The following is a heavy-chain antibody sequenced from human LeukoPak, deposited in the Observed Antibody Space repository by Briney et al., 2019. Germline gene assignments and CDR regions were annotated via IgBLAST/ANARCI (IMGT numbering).Heavy chain of an antibody. D-gene: IGHD4-17*01. J-gene: IGHJ4*02. CDR2: FHTAGDT. Sequence: PGGSLRLSCAASGFTFSNYDMHWVRQATGKGLEWVSAFHTAGDTHYSGSVKGRFATSRDNAKNSFYLQMNNLRAGDTAVYYCARDRYGDYSHDYWGQGTLVTVSS. CDR3: ARDRYGDYSHDY. V-gene: IGHV3-13*01. CDR1: GFTFSNYD.